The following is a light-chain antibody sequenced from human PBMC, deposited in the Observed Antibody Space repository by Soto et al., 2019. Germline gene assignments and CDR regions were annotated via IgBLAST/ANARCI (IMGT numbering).Light chain of an antibody. J-gene: IGKJ1*01. CDR2: GAS. Sequence: EMVLTQSAGTLSLSPGERATLSCRASQKIDSRYIAWYQKKNGQAPRLLIYGASNRATGIPDNFSGSGSVTEFTRTINRLEPEDFAVYYCQAFGRTFGQGTKVEVK. V-gene: IGKV3-20*01. CDR1: QKIDSRY. CDR3: QAFGRT.